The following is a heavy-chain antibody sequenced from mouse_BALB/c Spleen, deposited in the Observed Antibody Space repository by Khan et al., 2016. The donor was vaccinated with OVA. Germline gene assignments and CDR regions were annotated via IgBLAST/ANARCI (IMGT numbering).Heavy chain of an antibody. CDR1: GFTFSSYT. Sequence: EVELVESGGGLVKPGGSLKLSCAASGFTFSSYTMSWVRQTPEKRLEWVATISSGSTYTYYPDSVKGRFTISRDNAKHTLYLQMSSLKSEDTALYYCTRDGNYAHWYFDGWGAGTTVTVSS. D-gene: IGHD2-1*01. CDR2: ISSGSTYT. V-gene: IGHV5-6-4*01. J-gene: IGHJ1*01. CDR3: TRDGNYAHWYFDG.